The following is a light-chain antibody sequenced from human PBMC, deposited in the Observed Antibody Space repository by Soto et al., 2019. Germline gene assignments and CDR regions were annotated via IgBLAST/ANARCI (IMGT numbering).Light chain of an antibody. CDR1: QSVSSN. CDR2: DAS. Sequence: ELVMTQSPATQSVSPGERDTLSCRASQSVSSNLAWYQQKPGQAPRLLIYDASNRATGIPARFSGSGSGTDFTLTISSLEPEDFAVYYCQQRSNWPRTFGQGTKVDNK. J-gene: IGKJ1*01. V-gene: IGKV3-11*01. CDR3: QQRSNWPRT.